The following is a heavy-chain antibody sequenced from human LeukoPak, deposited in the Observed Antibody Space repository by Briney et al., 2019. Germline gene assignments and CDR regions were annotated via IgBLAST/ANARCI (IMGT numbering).Heavy chain of an antibody. CDR1: GGSISSSNW. CDR3: ARDLFNTAGDAFDI. J-gene: IGHJ3*02. CDR2: IYHSGST. Sequence: SETLSLTCAVSGGSISSSNWWSCVRQPPGKGLEWIGEIYHSGSTNYNPSLKSRVTISVDKSKNQFSLKLSSVTAADTAVYYCARDLFNTAGDAFDIWGQGTMVTVSS. V-gene: IGHV4-4*02. D-gene: IGHD2-8*02.